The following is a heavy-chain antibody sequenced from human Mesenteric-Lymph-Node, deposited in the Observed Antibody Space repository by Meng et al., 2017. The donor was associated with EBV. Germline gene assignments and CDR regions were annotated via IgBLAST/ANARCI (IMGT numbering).Heavy chain of an antibody. CDR2: LDLTDGER. V-gene: IGHV1-24*01. D-gene: IGHD3-16*01. CDR3: ATGDYGRDVFDY. J-gene: IGHJ4*02. Sequence: QVQLVQSGAGVKKPGAPVKVSCKVSGYRLSELSMHWVRQAPGKGLEWMGGLDLTDGERIYAQKFQGRVTMTEDTSTDTAYMEMSSLRSEDTAVYYCATGDYGRDVFDYWGQGTLVTVSS. CDR1: GYRLSELS.